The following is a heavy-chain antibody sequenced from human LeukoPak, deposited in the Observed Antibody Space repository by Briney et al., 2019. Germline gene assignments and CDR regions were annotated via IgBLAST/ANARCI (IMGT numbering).Heavy chain of an antibody. CDR3: ARENYGSGEFDP. CDR1: AYTFTGYY. CDR2: INPNSGGT. Sequence: EGSVKVSCTASAYTFTGYYMHWVGQAAGHGGEWMGWINPNSGGTKYAKNFQGRVTMTRGTSISTAYMELSRLRSEDTAVYYCARENYGSGEFDPWGQGALVTVSS. V-gene: IGHV1-2*02. J-gene: IGHJ5*02. D-gene: IGHD3-10*01.